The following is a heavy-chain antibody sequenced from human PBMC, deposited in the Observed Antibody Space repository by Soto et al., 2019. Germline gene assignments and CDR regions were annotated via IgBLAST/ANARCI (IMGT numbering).Heavy chain of an antibody. CDR1: GYTFTGYY. J-gene: IGHJ4*02. Sequence: ASVKVSCKASGYTFTGYYMHWVRQAPGQGLEWMGWINPNSGGTNYAQNFQGGVTMTRDTSISTAYMELSGLRSDDTAFFYCARDGRYYYDSSGYYNYWGQGTLVTVSS. V-gene: IGHV1-2*02. D-gene: IGHD3-22*01. CDR3: ARDGRYYYDSSGYYNY. CDR2: INPNSGGT.